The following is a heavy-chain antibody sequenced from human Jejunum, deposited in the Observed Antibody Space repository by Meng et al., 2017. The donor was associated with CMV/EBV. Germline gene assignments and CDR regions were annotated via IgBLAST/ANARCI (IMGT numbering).Heavy chain of an antibody. D-gene: IGHD5-18*01. J-gene: IGHJ2*01. CDR3: ALGLYSTSWFFDL. CDR1: GDTFTDYY. Sequence: CKVSGDTFTDYYIHWVQQAPGRGLEWMRLVDPEDGETIYAARSQGRVTISADTSTDTIYMELTSLRSEDTAVYFCALGLYSTSWFFDLWGRGTLVTVSS. CDR2: VDPEDGET. V-gene: IGHV1-69-2*01.